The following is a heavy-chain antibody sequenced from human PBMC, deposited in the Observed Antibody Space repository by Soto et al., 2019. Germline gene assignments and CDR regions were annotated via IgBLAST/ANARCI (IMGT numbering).Heavy chain of an antibody. Sequence: GGSLRLSCAASGFTFSSYGMHWVRQAPGKGLEWVAVISYDGSNKYYADSVKGRFTISRDNSKNTLYLQMNSLRAEDTAVYYCAQDHRHKWNDFDYWGQGALVTVSS. D-gene: IGHD1-20*01. CDR2: ISYDGSNK. CDR1: GFTFSSYG. J-gene: IGHJ4*02. CDR3: AQDHRHKWNDFDY. V-gene: IGHV3-30*18.